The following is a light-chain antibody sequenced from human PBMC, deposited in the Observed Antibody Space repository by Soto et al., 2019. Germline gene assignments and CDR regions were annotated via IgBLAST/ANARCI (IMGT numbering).Light chain of an antibody. CDR2: DAS. CDR3: QQRSNWWT. V-gene: IGKV3-11*01. CDR1: QSVSSY. Sequence: EIVLTQSPTTLSLSPGERATLSYRASQSVSSYLAWYQQKPGQAPRTLIYDASNRATGIPARLSGSGSGTDFTLTISSLEPEDFAVYYCQQRSNWWTFGQGTKVDI. J-gene: IGKJ1*01.